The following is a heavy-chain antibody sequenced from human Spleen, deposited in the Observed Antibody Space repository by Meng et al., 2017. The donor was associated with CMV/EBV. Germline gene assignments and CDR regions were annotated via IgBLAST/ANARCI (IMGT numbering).Heavy chain of an antibody. D-gene: IGHD4-17*01. CDR2: IYYSGST. Sequence: QVNRQEPGPGLVQPPQPLSLTCTVSGGSISSGDSYWSWIRQPPGKGLEWIGYIYYSGSTYSNASLKSRVTISIDRSKNQFSLKLSSVTAADTAVYYCARDRKHYGERGWFDPWGQGTLVTVSS. J-gene: IGHJ5*02. V-gene: IGHV4-30-4*01. CDR1: GGSISSGDSY. CDR3: ARDRKHYGERGWFDP.